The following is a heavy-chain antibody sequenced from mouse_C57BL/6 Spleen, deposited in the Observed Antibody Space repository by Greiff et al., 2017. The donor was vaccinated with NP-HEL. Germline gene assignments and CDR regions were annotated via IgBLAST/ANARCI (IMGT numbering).Heavy chain of an antibody. Sequence: QVQLQQPGAELVKPGASVKLSCKASGYTFTSYWMHWVKQRPGQGLEWIGMIHPNSGSTNYNEKFKSKATLTVDKSSSTAYMQLSSLTSEDSAVYYCARWYDYDGYFDYWGQGTTLTVSS. CDR2: IHPNSGST. J-gene: IGHJ2*01. D-gene: IGHD2-4*01. CDR1: GYTFTSYW. V-gene: IGHV1-64*01. CDR3: ARWYDYDGYFDY.